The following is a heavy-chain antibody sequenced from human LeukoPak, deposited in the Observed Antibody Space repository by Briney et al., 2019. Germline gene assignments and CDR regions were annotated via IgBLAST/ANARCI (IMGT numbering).Heavy chain of an antibody. J-gene: IGHJ4*02. CDR1: GVSISSSSYY. D-gene: IGHD2-2*01. V-gene: IGHV4-39*01. CDR3: ARQLGYCSSTSCYADKVDY. CDR2: IYYSRST. Sequence: PSETLSLTCTVSGVSISSSSYYWGWIRQPPGKGLEWIVRIYYSRSTYYNPSLKSRVTISVNTSKNQFSLKLSSVTAADTAVYYCARQLGYCSSTSCYADKVDYWGQGTLVTVSS.